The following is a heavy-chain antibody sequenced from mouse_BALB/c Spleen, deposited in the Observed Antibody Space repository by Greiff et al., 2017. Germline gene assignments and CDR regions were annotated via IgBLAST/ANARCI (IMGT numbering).Heavy chain of an antibody. CDR3: ARQYGNYADY. Sequence: VQLQQPGAELVKPGASVKLSCKASGYTFTSYWMHWVKQRPGQGLEWIGEIDPSDSYTNYNQKFKGKATLTVDKSSSTAYMQLSSLTSEDSAVYYCARQYGNYADYWGQGTTLTVSS. CDR1: GYTFTSYW. J-gene: IGHJ2*01. D-gene: IGHD2-10*02. CDR2: IDPSDSYT. V-gene: IGHV1-69*02.